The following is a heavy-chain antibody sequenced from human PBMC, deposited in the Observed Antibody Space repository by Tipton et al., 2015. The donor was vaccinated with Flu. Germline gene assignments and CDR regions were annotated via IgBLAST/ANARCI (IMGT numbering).Heavy chain of an antibody. J-gene: IGHJ3*02. V-gene: IGHV4-59*01. CDR1: GGSISSFY. D-gene: IGHD2-21*02. CDR3: ARDSSAPRGDGHAFDI. Sequence: TLSLTCIVPGGSISSFYWSWIRRPPGKGVEWIAYMLYSGSTNYNPSLKSRVTMSVDTSKNQFSLKLDSVTAADTAIYYCARDSSAPRGDGHAFDIWGQGTMVTVSS. CDR2: MLYSGST.